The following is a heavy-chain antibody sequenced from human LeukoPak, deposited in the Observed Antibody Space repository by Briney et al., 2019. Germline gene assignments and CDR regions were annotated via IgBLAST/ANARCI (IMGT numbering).Heavy chain of an antibody. CDR1: GYTFTSYA. CDR3: ARNYGDYPRVNYYYYYMDV. J-gene: IGHJ6*03. V-gene: IGHV7-4-1*02. CDR2: INTNTGNP. D-gene: IGHD4-17*01. Sequence: GESLQISCKGSGYTFTSYAMNWVRQAPGQGLEWMGWINTNTGNPTYAQGFTGRFVFSLDTSVSTAYLQISSLKAEDTAVYYCARNYGDYPRVNYYYYYMDVWGKGTTVTISS.